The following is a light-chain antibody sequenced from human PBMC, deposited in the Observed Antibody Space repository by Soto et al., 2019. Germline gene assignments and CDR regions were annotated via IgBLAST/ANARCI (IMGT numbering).Light chain of an antibody. J-gene: IGKJ1*01. V-gene: IGKV1-5*01. CDR3: QQYTYLWT. CDR2: DAS. CDR1: RGISIE. Sequence: DIQMTQSPSTLSASVGDRVTITCRASRGISIELAWYQQKPGKAPNLLIYDASNSASGVPSRFSGSGSGTEFTITITSLQHDDFATYYCQQYTYLWTFGQGTKVDIK.